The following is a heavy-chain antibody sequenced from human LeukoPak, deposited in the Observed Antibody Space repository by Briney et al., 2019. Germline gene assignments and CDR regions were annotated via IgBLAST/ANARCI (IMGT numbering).Heavy chain of an antibody. CDR3: ARDPNSAL. CDR1: GGSISSSY. J-gene: IGHJ4*02. V-gene: IGHV4-4*07. Sequence: SETLSLTCTVSGGSISSSYWSWIRQPAGKGLEWIGRLSPSGSTNYNPSLKSRVTMSVDTSKNQFSLELRSVTAADTAVYCCARDPNSALWGQGTLVTVSS. D-gene: IGHD4-23*01. CDR2: LSPSGST.